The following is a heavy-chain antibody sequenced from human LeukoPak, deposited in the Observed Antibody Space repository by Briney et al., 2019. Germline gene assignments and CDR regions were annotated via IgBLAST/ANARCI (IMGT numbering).Heavy chain of an antibody. V-gene: IGHV4-39*01. CDR1: GASISNSAYY. CDR2: VHYSGST. CDR3: ARLFFVIDT. Sequence: SETLSLTCTVSGASISNSAYYWLWIRQPPGEGLECIGTVHYSGSTFYNPSLKSRVNISVDTSKNQFPLQLSSVTAADTAVYYCARLFFVIDTWGQGTLVTVSS. J-gene: IGHJ5*02. D-gene: IGHD3-3*01.